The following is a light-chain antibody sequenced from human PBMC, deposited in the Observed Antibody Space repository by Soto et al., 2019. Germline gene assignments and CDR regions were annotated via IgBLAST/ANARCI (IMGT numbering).Light chain of an antibody. Sequence: QSVLTQPPSVSGAPGQRVTISCTGSSSNIGAGYDVHWYQQLPGTAPKLLIYGNTNRPSGVPDRFSASKSGTSASLAITGLQAEDEADYYCQSYDNRLTHFDIFGTGTKLTVL. CDR3: QSYDNRLTHFDI. CDR2: GNT. J-gene: IGLJ1*01. CDR1: SSNIGAGYD. V-gene: IGLV1-40*01.